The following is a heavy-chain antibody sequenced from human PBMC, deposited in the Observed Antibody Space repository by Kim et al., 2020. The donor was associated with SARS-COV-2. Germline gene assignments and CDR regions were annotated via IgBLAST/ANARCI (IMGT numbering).Heavy chain of an antibody. J-gene: IGHJ4*02. V-gene: IGHV4-30-2*05. Sequence: LKSRVTISVDTSKNQFSLKLSSVTAADTAVYYCARLACSSTSCQNLLFDYWGQGTLVTVSS. D-gene: IGHD2-2*01. CDR3: ARLACSSTSCQNLLFDY.